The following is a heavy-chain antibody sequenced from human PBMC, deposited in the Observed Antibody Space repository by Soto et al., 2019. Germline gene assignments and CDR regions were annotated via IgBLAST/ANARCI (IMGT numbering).Heavy chain of an antibody. J-gene: IGHJ3*02. CDR3: ATVIAAHAYYDFWSGYDAFDI. V-gene: IGHV1-24*01. CDR2: FDPEDGET. D-gene: IGHD3-3*01. Sequence: QVQLVQSGAEVKKPGASVKVSCKVSGYTLTELSMHWVRQAPGKGLEWMGGFDPEDGETIYAQKFQGRVTMTEDTSTDTAYMELSSLRSEDTAVYYCATVIAAHAYYDFWSGYDAFDIWGQGTMVTVSS. CDR1: GYTLTELS.